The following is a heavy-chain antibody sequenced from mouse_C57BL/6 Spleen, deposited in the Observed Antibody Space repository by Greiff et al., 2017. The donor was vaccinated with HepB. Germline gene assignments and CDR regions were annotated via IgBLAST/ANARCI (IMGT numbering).Heavy chain of an antibody. J-gene: IGHJ1*03. D-gene: IGHD2-3*01. V-gene: IGHV1-22*01. Sequence: EVQLQQSGPELVKPGASVKMSCKASGYTFTDYNMHWVKQSHGKSLEWIGYINPNNGGTSYNQKFKGKATLTVNKSSSTAYMELRSLTSEDSAVYYCARWLLPNWYFDVWGTGTTVTVSS. CDR1: GYTFTDYN. CDR2: INPNNGGT. CDR3: ARWLLPNWYFDV.